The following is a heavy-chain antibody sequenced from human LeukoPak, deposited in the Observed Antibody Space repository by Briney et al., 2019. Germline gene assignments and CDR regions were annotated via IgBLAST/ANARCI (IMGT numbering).Heavy chain of an antibody. CDR3: ARDWAPDPVMVRGVLGY. Sequence: GGSLRLSCAASGFTFSSYIMNWVRQARGKGRDGVSSMSSSSSYIYYADSVKGRFTISRDNAKNSLYLQMNSLRAEDTAVYYCARDWAPDPVMVRGVLGYWGQGTLVTVSS. D-gene: IGHD3-10*01. V-gene: IGHV3-21*01. J-gene: IGHJ4*02. CDR1: GFTFSSYI. CDR2: MSSSSSYI.